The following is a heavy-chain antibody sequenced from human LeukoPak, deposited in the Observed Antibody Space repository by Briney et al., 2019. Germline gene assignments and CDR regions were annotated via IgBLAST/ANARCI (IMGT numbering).Heavy chain of an antibody. CDR2: ISSSSSYI. Sequence: PGGSLRLSCAASGFTFSSYSMNWVRQAPGKGLEWVSSISSSSSYIYYADSVKGRFTISRDNAKNSLYLQMNSRRAEDTAVYYCARDRVGRSGFDYWGQGTLVTVSS. J-gene: IGHJ4*02. CDR3: ARDRVGRSGFDY. D-gene: IGHD2-2*01. CDR1: GFTFSSYS. V-gene: IGHV3-21*01.